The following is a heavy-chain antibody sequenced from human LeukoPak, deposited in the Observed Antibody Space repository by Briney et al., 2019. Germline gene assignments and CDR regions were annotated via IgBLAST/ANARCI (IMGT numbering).Heavy chain of an antibody. D-gene: IGHD6-13*01. CDR2: VNRDGSET. J-gene: IGHJ6*02. Sequence: GGSLRLSCAASGFTLSNHWMTWVRQVPGRGPEWVANVNRDGSETYYLDSVKGRFTISKDNAKNSLFLQMNSLRAEDTAVYYCARASSSWVKRRYYYGLDVWGQGTTVTVSS. CDR1: GFTLSNHW. V-gene: IGHV3-7*04. CDR3: ARASSSWVKRRYYYGLDV.